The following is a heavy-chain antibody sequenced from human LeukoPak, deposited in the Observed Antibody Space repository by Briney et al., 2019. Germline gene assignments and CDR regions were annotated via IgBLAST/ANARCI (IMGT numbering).Heavy chain of an antibody. CDR3: KSWDIVVVPAAEGDY. CDR2: IYHSGST. D-gene: IGHD2-2*01. CDR1: GYSISSGYY. V-gene: IGHV4-38-2*02. Sequence: SETLSLTCTVSGYSISSGYYWGWIRQPPGKGLEWIGNIYHSGSTYYNPSLKSRVTISVDTSKNQFSLKLSSVTAADTAVYYCKSWDIVVVPAAEGDYWGQGTLVTVSS. J-gene: IGHJ4*02.